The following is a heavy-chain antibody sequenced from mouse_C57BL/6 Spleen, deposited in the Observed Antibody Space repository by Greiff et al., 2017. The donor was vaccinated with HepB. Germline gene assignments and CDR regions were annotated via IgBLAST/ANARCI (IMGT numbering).Heavy chain of an antibody. D-gene: IGHD1-1*01. CDR3: ARDPNYYGSSYQDYFDY. CDR2: ISDGGSYT. J-gene: IGHJ2*01. Sequence: EVQLVESGGGLVKPGGSLKLSCAASGFTFSSYAMSWVRQTPEKRLEWVATISDGGSYTYYPDNVKGRFTISRDNAKNNLYLQMSHLKSEDTAMYYCARDPNYYGSSYQDYFDYWGQGTTLTVSS. CDR1: GFTFSSYA. V-gene: IGHV5-4*01.